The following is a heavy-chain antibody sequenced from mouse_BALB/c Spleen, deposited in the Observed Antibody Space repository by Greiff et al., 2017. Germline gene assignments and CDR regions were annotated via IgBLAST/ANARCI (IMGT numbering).Heavy chain of an antibody. CDR1: GFTFSSYT. CDR2: ISSGGSYT. D-gene: IGHD2-3*01. Sequence: EVQGVESGGGLVKPGGSLKLSCAASGFTFSSYTMSWVRQTPEKRLEWVATISSGGSYTYYPDSVKGRFTISRDNAKNTLYLQMSSLKSEDTAMYYCTRDGYSYYFDYWGQGTTLTVSS. CDR3: TRDGYSYYFDY. J-gene: IGHJ2*01. V-gene: IGHV5-6-4*01.